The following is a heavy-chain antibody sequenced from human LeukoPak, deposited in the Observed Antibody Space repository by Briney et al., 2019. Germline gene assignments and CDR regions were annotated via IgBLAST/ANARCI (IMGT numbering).Heavy chain of an antibody. CDR1: GFTFSSFG. CDR2: IRYDGSNK. J-gene: IGHJ4*02. Sequence: PGGSLRLSCAASGFTFSSFGMHWIRQAPGKGLEWVAFIRYDGSNKYYADSVKGRFTISRDNSKNTLYLQMNSLRAEDTAVYYCAKDWGRGFSYGLQYWGQGTLVTVSS. D-gene: IGHD5-18*01. V-gene: IGHV3-30*02. CDR3: AKDWGRGFSYGLQY.